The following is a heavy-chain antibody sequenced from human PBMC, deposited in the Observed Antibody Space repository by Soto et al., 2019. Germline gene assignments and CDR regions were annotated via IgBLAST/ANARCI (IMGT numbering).Heavy chain of an antibody. Sequence: SETLSLTCTVSGGSISSYYWSWIRQPAGNGLEWIGRIYTSGSTNYNPSPKSRVTMSVDTSKNQFSLKLSSVTAADTAVYYCAREFAQQQLVRGFYYYYGMDVWGQGTTVTVSS. CDR3: AREFAQQQLVRGFYYYYGMDV. V-gene: IGHV4-4*07. J-gene: IGHJ6*02. CDR2: IYTSGST. CDR1: GGSISSYY. D-gene: IGHD6-13*01.